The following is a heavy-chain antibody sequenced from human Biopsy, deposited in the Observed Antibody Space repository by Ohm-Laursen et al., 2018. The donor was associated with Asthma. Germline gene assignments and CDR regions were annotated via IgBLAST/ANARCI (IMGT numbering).Heavy chain of an antibody. D-gene: IGHD5-12*01. V-gene: IGHV3-30*18. CDR3: AKRRGYSGHDNDY. Sequence: SLRLSCSASGFMFRSFGMHWVRQAPGKGLEWVAVISYDGNHKFYKDSVKGRFTISRDNSKNTLYLQMNSLRTEDTAVYYCAKRRGYSGHDNDYWGQGTLVIVSS. CDR2: ISYDGNHK. CDR1: GFMFRSFG. J-gene: IGHJ4*02.